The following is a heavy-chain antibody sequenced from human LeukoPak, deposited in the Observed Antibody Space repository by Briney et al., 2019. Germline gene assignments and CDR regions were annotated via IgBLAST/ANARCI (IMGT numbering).Heavy chain of an antibody. CDR2: ISSSSSYI. CDR3: ARTQVNYFDY. V-gene: IGHV3-21*01. J-gene: IGHJ4*02. Sequence: GGSLGPSWAASGFTLISSTMNWVRQPPGKGLEWVSSISSSSSYIYYADSVKGRFTISRDNAKNSLYLQMNSLRAEDTAVYYCARTQVNYFDYWGQGTLVTVSS. CDR1: GFTLISST. D-gene: IGHD2-21*01.